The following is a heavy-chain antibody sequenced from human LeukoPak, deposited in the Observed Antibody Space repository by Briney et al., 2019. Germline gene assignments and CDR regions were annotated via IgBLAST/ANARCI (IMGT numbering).Heavy chain of an antibody. D-gene: IGHD6-19*01. CDR1: GGSISSYY. Sequence: SETLSLTCTVSGGSISSYYWSWIRQPPGKGLEWIGYIYASGSTNYNPSLKSRVTISVDTSKNQFSLKLSSVTAADTAVYYCARGPLEVAGTFCDYWGQGTLVTVSS. CDR3: ARGPLEVAGTFCDY. CDR2: IYASGST. J-gene: IGHJ4*02. V-gene: IGHV4-4*09.